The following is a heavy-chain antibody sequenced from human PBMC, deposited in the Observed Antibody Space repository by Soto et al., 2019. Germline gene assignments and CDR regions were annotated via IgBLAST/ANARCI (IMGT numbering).Heavy chain of an antibody. CDR2: ISAYNGNT. CDR3: ARDLTARLGANWLDP. J-gene: IGHJ5*02. Sequence: ASVKVSCKASGYTFTSYGISWVRQAPGQGLEWMGWISAYNGNTNYAQKLQGRVTMTTDTSTSTAYMELRSLRSDDTAVYYCARDLTARLGANWLDPWGQGTLVTVYS. CDR1: GYTFTSYG. V-gene: IGHV1-18*04. D-gene: IGHD6-6*01.